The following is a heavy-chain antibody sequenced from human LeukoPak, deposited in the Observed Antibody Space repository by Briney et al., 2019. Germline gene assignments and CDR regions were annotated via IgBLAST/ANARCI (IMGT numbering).Heavy chain of an antibody. J-gene: IGHJ4*02. Sequence: GGSLRLSCAASGFTFSNAWMTWVRQAPGKGLEWVGRTKRKTDGGTTDYAAPVKGRFTISRDDSINTLYLQMNSLKTEDTAVYYCTTGRYCSGGSCYISLGYWGQGTLVTVSS. CDR2: TKRKTDGGTT. CDR1: GFTFSNAW. D-gene: IGHD2-15*01. CDR3: TTGRYCSGGSCYISLGY. V-gene: IGHV3-15*01.